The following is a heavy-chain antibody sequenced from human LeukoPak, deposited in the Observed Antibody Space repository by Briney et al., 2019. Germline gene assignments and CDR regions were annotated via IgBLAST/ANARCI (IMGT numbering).Heavy chain of an antibody. D-gene: IGHD4-17*01. Sequence: KPSETLSLTCAVYGGSFSGYYWSWIRRPPGKGLEWIGEINHSGSTNYNPSLKSRVTISVDTSKNQFSLKLSSVTAADTAVYYCARGSKDMTTVTTSNFDYWGQGTLVTVS. CDR2: INHSGST. CDR3: ARGSKDMTTVTTSNFDY. V-gene: IGHV4-34*01. J-gene: IGHJ4*02. CDR1: GGSFSGYY.